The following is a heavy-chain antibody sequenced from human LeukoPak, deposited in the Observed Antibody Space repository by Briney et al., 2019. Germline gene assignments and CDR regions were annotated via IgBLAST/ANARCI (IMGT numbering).Heavy chain of an antibody. CDR1: GGTFSSYA. CDR2: IIPIFGTA. D-gene: IGHD3-22*01. Sequence: ASVKVSCKASGGTFSSYAISWVRQAPGQGLEWMGGIIPIFGTANYAQKFQGRVTITADESTSTAYMELSSPRSEDTAVYYCARARRYYDSSGYYYPLDYWGQGTLVTVSS. CDR3: ARARRYYDSSGYYYPLDY. V-gene: IGHV1-69*13. J-gene: IGHJ4*02.